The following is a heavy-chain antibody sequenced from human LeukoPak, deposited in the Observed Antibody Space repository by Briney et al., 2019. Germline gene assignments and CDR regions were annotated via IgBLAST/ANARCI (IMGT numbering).Heavy chain of an antibody. Sequence: GGSLRLSCVASGFTFSDYCMSWIRQAPGKGLEWVSSISSSSSNIYYADSVKGRFTISRDNAKNSLYLQMNSLTAEDTAVYYCARAPGSGTQGYYFDYWGQGTLVTVSS. J-gene: IGHJ4*02. D-gene: IGHD3-10*01. CDR2: ISSSSSNI. CDR1: GFTFSDYC. CDR3: ARAPGSGTQGYYFDY. V-gene: IGHV3-21*01.